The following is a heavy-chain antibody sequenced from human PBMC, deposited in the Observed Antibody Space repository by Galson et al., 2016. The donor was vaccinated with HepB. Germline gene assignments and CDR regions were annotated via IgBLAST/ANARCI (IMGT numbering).Heavy chain of an antibody. D-gene: IGHD3-10*01. CDR2: VHPSGGST. J-gene: IGHJ2*01. Sequence: SVKVSCKASGYTFTSYFVHWVRQAPGQGLEWMGIVHPSGGSTNYAQQFQGRVTMTRDTSTSTVYMELSSLRSEDTAVYYCARGPLLWCFDLWGRGTLVTVSS. V-gene: IGHV1-46*01. CDR1: GYTFTSYF. CDR3: ARGPLLWCFDL.